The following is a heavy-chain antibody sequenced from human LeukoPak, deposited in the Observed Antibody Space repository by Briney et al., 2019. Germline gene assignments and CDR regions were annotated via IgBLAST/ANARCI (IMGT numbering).Heavy chain of an antibody. CDR2: IYSGDST. Sequence: GGSLRLSCAASGFTVSSYYMRWVRQAPGKGLEWVSVIYSGDSTYYADSVKGRFTISRDNSKHTLFLQMNSLRAEDTAVYYCARDLGYYYGSGRPQEGYWGQGTLVTVSS. CDR3: ARDLGYYYGSGRPQEGY. CDR1: GFTVSSYY. J-gene: IGHJ4*02. V-gene: IGHV3-66*01. D-gene: IGHD3-10*01.